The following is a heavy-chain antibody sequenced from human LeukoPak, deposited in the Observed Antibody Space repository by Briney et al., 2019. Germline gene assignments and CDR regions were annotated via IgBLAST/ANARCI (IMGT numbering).Heavy chain of an antibody. D-gene: IGHD1-26*01. V-gene: IGHV3-53*05. Sequence: QAGGSLRLSCAASGFSVTGNDMSWVRQAPGKGLEWVSLIYAGGGGGPHYADPVRGRFTGSRDDSKNTLDLQMNSLQPDDTAVYYCLRQGVGSPPRWGQGTLVTVSS. J-gene: IGHJ4*02. CDR2: IYAGGGGGP. CDR3: LRQGVGSPPR. CDR1: GFSVTGND.